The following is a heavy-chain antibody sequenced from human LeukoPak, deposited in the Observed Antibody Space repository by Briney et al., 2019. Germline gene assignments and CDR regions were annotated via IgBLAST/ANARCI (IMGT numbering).Heavy chain of an antibody. CDR2: IYYGGST. V-gene: IGHV4-28*01. J-gene: IGHJ4*02. D-gene: IGHD6-13*01. CDR1: GYSISSSNW. CDR3: ARWTAAGTGGFDY. Sequence: SETLSLTCAVSGYSISSSNWWGWIRQPPGKGLEWIGYIYYGGSTYYNPSLKSRVTMSVDTSKNQFSLKLSSVTAVDTAVYYCARWTAAGTGGFDYWGQGTLVTVSS.